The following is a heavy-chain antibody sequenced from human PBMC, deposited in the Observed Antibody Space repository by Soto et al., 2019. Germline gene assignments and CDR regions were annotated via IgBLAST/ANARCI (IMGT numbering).Heavy chain of an antibody. CDR3: AKLQWLVRGYFDY. J-gene: IGHJ4*02. D-gene: IGHD6-19*01. Sequence: GGSLRLSCAASGFTFSSYAMSWVRQSPGKGLEWVSAISGSGGSTYYADSVKGRFTISRDNSKNTLYLQMNSLRAEDTAVYYCAKLQWLVRGYFDYWGQGTLVTVSS. CDR2: ISGSGGST. CDR1: GFTFSSYA. V-gene: IGHV3-23*01.